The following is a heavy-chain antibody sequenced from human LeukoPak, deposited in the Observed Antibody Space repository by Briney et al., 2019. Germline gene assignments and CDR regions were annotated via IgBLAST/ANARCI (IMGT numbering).Heavy chain of an antibody. CDR3: ANDLLWFGEFGPPDY. CDR1: GFTFSSYG. V-gene: IGHV3-23*01. Sequence: GGSLRLSCAASGFTFSSYGMSWVRQAPGKGLEWVSAISGSGGSTYYADSVKGRFTISRDNSKNTLYLQMNSLRAEDTAVYYCANDLLWFGEFGPPDYWGQGTLVTVSS. J-gene: IGHJ4*02. CDR2: ISGSGGST. D-gene: IGHD3-10*01.